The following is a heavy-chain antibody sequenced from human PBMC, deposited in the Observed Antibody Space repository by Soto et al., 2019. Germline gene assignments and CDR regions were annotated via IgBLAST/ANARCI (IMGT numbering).Heavy chain of an antibody. V-gene: IGHV3-30*18. CDR2: ISYDGSNK. CDR3: AKDQSGYSYGYSAGY. D-gene: IGHD5-18*01. Sequence: GGSLRLSCAASGFTFSSYGMHWVRQAPGKGLEWVAVISYDGSNKYYADSVKGRFTISRDNSKNTLYLQMNSLRAEDTAVYYCAKDQSGYSYGYSAGYWGQGTLVTVSS. J-gene: IGHJ4*02. CDR1: GFTFSSYG.